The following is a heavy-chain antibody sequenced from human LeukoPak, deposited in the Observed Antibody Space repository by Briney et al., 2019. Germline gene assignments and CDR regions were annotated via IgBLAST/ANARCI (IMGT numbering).Heavy chain of an antibody. CDR2: IIPIFGTA. J-gene: IGHJ4*02. V-gene: IGHV1-69*13. CDR3: ARDLCRSSCYD. CDR1: GVTFSSYA. Sequence: ASLRVSCKASGVTFSSYAISWVRQAPGQGLEWMGRIIPIFGTANYAQTFQGRVTITADESTSTDYMELSSLRSEDKAVYYCARDLCRSSCYDWGQGTLVTVSS. D-gene: IGHD2-2*01.